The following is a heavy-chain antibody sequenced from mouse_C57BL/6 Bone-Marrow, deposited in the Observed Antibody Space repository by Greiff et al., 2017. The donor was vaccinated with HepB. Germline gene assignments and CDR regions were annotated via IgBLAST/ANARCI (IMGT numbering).Heavy chain of an antibody. CDR1: GYTFTSYW. CDR3: ARCYYGSHFYYFDY. D-gene: IGHD1-1*01. J-gene: IGHJ2*01. V-gene: IGHV1-53*01. CDR2: INPSNGGT. Sequence: QVQLQQPGTELVKPGASVKLSCKASGYTFTSYWMHWVKQRPGQGLEWIGNINPSNGGTNYNEKFKGKATLTADKSSSKGYMELRSLTSEDSAVYFCARCYYGSHFYYFDYWGQGTTLTVSS.